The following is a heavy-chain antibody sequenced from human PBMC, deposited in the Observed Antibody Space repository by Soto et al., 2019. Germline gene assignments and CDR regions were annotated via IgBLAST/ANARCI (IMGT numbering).Heavy chain of an antibody. V-gene: IGHV3-15*01. D-gene: IGHD3-10*01. CDR1: GFTFSNAW. CDR2: IKSKTDGGTT. J-gene: IGHJ4*02. CDR3: TTEGGMFRGVIGRN. Sequence: EVQLVESGGGLVKPGGSLRLSCAASGFTFSNAWMSWVRRAPGKGLEWVGRIKSKTDGGTTDYAAPVKGRFTISRDHSKNTLYLQMNSLKTEDTAVYYCTTEGGMFRGVIGRNWGQGTLVTVSS.